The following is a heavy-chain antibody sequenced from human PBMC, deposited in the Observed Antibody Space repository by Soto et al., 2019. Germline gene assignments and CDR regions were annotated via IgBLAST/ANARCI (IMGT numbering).Heavy chain of an antibody. CDR3: ARDRAMFDS. Sequence: EVQLLQSGGGLVQPGGSLGLSCGASGFTFISYAMSWVRHVPGKGLEWISSISGSGANTWYAGSVQGRFIISRDNSNSTVSLHMSSLRVEDTAIYYCARDRAMFDSWGQGTLVTVSS. V-gene: IGHV3-23*01. CDR1: GFTFISYA. J-gene: IGHJ5*01. CDR2: ISGSGANT.